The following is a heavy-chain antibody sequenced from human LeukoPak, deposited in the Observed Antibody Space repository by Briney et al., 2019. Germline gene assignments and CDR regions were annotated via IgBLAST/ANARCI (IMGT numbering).Heavy chain of an antibody. V-gene: IGHV3-48*01. CDR1: GFTFTIFG. CDR2: IDARSGIT. J-gene: IGHJ3*02. D-gene: IGHD3-3*01. CDR3: ARTYDFGRGPPGDAFDN. Sequence: GGSLRLSCAASGFTFTIFGMNWVRQAPGKGPEWVSYIDARSGITYYADSVQGRFTISRDNAKESVFLQMNTLRVDDTAVYYCARTYDFGRGPPGDAFDNWGQGTPVTVSS.